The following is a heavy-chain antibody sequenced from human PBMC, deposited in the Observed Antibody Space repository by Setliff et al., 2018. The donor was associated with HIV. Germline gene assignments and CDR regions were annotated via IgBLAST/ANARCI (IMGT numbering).Heavy chain of an antibody. CDR3: ARDPFMATILYAFDI. CDR2: IFPSGST. V-gene: IGHV4-61*09. Sequence: SQTLSLTCAVSGASIRSGVYYWSWIRQPAGKGPEWIGHIFPSGSTNYSPSLKSRITISMDTSKNQFSLKLSSVTAADTAVYYCARDPFMATILYAFDIWGQGTMVTVSS. D-gene: IGHD5-12*01. CDR1: GASIRSGVYY. J-gene: IGHJ3*02.